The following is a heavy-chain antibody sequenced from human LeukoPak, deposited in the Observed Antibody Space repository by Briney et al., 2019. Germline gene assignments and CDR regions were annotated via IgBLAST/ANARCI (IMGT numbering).Heavy chain of an antibody. J-gene: IGHJ4*02. CDR3: ARHFGRGYSYGYDY. V-gene: IGHV4-59*01. CDR1: GGSISRDY. Sequence: PSETLSLTCTVSGGSISRDYWSWIRQPPGKGLEWIGYIYYTGSTNYNPSLKSRVTISVDTSKNQFSLKLSSVTAADTAVYYCARHFGRGYSYGYDYWGQGTLVTVSS. CDR2: IYYTGST. D-gene: IGHD5-18*01.